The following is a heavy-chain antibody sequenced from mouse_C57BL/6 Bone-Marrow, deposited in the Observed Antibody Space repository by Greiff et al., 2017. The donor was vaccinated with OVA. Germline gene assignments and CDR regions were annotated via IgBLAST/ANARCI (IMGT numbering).Heavy chain of an antibody. V-gene: IGHV1-9*01. Sequence: QVQLKQSGAELMKPGASVKLSCKATGYTFTGYWIEWVKQRPGHGLEWIGEILPGSGSTNYNEKFKGKATFTADTSSNTAYMQLSSLTTEDSAIYYCARRGYYDYDEAWFAYWGQGTLVTVSA. CDR1: GYTFTGYW. J-gene: IGHJ3*01. CDR2: ILPGSGST. CDR3: ARRGYYDYDEAWFAY. D-gene: IGHD2-4*01.